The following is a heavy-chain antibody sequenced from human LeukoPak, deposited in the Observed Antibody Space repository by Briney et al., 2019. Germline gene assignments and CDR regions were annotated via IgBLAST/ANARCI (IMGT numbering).Heavy chain of an antibody. CDR1: GGSISSGDFY. CDR3: AREGDGITGTAVDY. D-gene: IGHD1-20*01. V-gene: IGHV4-30-4*01. CDR2: IYYSGST. Sequence: SQTLSLTCTVSGGSISSGDFYWSWIRQPPGKGLEWIGYIYYSGSTYYNPSLKSRVTISVDRSKNQFSLKLSSVTAADTAVYYCAREGDGITGTAVDYWGQGALVTVSS. J-gene: IGHJ4*02.